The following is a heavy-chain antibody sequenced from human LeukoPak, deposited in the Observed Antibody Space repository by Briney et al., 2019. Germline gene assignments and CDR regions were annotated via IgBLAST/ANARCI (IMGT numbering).Heavy chain of an antibody. CDR3: AKEAGRGSGWYRFPHCGY. CDR2: ISGSGGST. D-gene: IGHD6-19*01. J-gene: IGHJ4*02. Sequence: GGSLRLSCAASGFTFSSYAMSWVRQAPGKGLEWVSAISGSGGSTYYADSVKGRFTISRDNSKNTLYLQMNGLRAEDTAVYYCAKEAGRGSGWYRFPHCGYWGQGTLVTVSS. V-gene: IGHV3-23*01. CDR1: GFTFSSYA.